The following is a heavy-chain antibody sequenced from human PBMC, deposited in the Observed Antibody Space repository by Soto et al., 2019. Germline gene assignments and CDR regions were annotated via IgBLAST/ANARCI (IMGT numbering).Heavy chain of an antibody. CDR2: ISGSDGTT. Sequence: GGSLRLSCAASGFPFSSYGMNWVRQAPGKGLEWVSAISGSDGTTHYADSVRGRFTISRDNSKNTLYLQMNSLRAEDTAVYYCTKARDYDFWSGYPDYYYGMDVWGQGTTVTVSS. J-gene: IGHJ6*02. CDR3: TKARDYDFWSGYPDYYYGMDV. V-gene: IGHV3-23*01. D-gene: IGHD3-3*01. CDR1: GFPFSSYG.